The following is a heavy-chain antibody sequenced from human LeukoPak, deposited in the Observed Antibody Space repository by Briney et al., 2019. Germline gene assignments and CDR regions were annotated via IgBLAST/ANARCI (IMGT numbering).Heavy chain of an antibody. D-gene: IGHD3-3*01. J-gene: IGHJ4*02. CDR1: GYTFTSYG. CDR3: ARRPIRDDDFDY. V-gene: IGHV1-18*01. Sequence: ASMKVSCKASGYTFTSYGISWVRQAPGQGLEWMGWISAYNGNTNYAQKLQGRVTMTTDTSTSTAYMELRSLRSDDTAVYYCARRPIRDDDFDYWGQGTLVTVSS. CDR2: ISAYNGNT.